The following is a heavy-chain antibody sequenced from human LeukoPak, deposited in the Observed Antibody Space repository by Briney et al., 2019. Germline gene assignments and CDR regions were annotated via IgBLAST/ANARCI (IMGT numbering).Heavy chain of an antibody. D-gene: IGHD1-26*01. Sequence: ASVKVSCKASGYTFTDYYIHWLRQAPGQGLEWMGWIYPNNGDTNYAQKFQGSVTMTRDTSINTAYMELSSLTSDDTAVYSCARDGVGTYDYWGQGTLVTVSS. J-gene: IGHJ4*02. CDR3: ARDGVGTYDY. CDR2: IYPNNGDT. V-gene: IGHV1-2*02. CDR1: GYTFTDYY.